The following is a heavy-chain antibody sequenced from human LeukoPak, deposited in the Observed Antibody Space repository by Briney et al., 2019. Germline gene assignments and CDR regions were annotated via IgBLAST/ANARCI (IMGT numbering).Heavy chain of an antibody. CDR2: VNSDGSGT. D-gene: IGHD3-16*01. CDR1: GFTFSRYS. CDR3: VCLGLGGLSLD. J-gene: IGHJ4*02. Sequence: GGSLRLSCAASGFTFSRYSMHWVRQAPGKGLVWVSHVNSDGSGTDYADSVKGRFTISRDNAKNTLYLQMNSLRVEDTAIYYCVCLGLGGLSLDWGQGTLVTVSS. V-gene: IGHV3-74*01.